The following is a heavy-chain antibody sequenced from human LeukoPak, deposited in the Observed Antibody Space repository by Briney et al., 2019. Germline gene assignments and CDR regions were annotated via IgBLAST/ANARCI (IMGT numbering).Heavy chain of an antibody. V-gene: IGHV5-51*01. CDR1: GFTFTSYW. CDR3: ARLVWGGPIDY. J-gene: IGHJ4*02. Sequence: GGSLRLSCAASGFTFTSYWIGWVRQMPGKGLEWMGIIYPGDFDTRYSPSFQGQVTISADKSISTAYLQWSSLKASDTAMYYCARLVWGGPIDYWGQGTLVTVSS. CDR2: IYPGDFDT. D-gene: IGHD3-16*01.